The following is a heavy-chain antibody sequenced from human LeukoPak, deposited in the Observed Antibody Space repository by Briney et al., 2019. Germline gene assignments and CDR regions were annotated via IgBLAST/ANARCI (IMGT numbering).Heavy chain of an antibody. CDR3: ARHSFMYDYRSPFDP. D-gene: IGHD5-12*01. Sequence: GESLRISCKGTGYMFTNYWLAWVRHMPGKDLEWMGIIYPGDSDTRYSPSFQGQITISADKSINTAYLHWSSLKASDTAMYYCARHSFMYDYRSPFDPWGQGTLVTVSS. CDR2: IYPGDSDT. J-gene: IGHJ5*02. CDR1: GYMFTNYW. V-gene: IGHV5-51*01.